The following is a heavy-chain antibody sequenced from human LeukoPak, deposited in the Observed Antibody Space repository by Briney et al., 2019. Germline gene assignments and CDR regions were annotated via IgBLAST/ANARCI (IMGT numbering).Heavy chain of an antibody. Sequence: PGGSLRLSCAASGFTFSSYWMHWVRQAPGKGLVWVSRINSDGSSTSYADSVKGRFTISRDNAKNTLYLQMNSLRAEDTAVYYRAREGLLLPHFDYWGQGTLVTVSS. V-gene: IGHV3-74*01. CDR3: AREGLLLPHFDY. CDR1: GFTFSSYW. CDR2: INSDGSST. D-gene: IGHD3-22*01. J-gene: IGHJ4*02.